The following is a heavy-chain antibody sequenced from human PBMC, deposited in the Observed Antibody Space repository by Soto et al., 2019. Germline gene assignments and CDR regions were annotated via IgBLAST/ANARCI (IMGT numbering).Heavy chain of an antibody. Sequence: SETLSLTCTVSXGSISSSSYYWGWIRQPPGKGLEWIGSIYYSGSTYYNPSLKSRVTISVDTSKNQFSLKLSSVTAADTAVYYCARAEDFWSGYYTDYFDYWGQGTLVTVSS. J-gene: IGHJ4*02. CDR3: ARAEDFWSGYYTDYFDY. D-gene: IGHD3-3*01. CDR1: XGSISSSSYY. CDR2: IYYSGST. V-gene: IGHV4-39*01.